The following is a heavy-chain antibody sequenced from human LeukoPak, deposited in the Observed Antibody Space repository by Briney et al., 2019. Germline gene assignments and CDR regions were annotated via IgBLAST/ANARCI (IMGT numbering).Heavy chain of an antibody. CDR3: ARHGRDGYSYYFDY. J-gene: IGHJ4*02. CDR1: GGSISSYY. D-gene: IGHD5-24*01. V-gene: IGHV4-4*09. Sequence: SETLSLTCTVSGGSISSYYWSWTRQPPGKGLEWIGYIYTSGSTNYNPSLKSRVTISVDTSKNQFSLKLSSVTAADTAVYYCARHGRDGYSYYFDYWGQGTLVTDSS. CDR2: IYTSGST.